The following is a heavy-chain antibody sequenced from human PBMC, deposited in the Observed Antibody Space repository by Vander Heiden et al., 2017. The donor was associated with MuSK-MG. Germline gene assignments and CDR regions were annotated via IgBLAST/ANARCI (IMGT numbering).Heavy chain of an antibody. V-gene: IGHV4-34*01. D-gene: IGHD3-22*01. Sequence: QVQLQQWGAGLLKPSETLSPTCAVYGGSFSAYYCSWTRPPPGRWLEWIGQINHSGSTNYNPSLKSRVTISVDTSKNQFSLKLSSVTAADTAVYYFTRGAVVRPNWFDPWGQGTLVTVSS. J-gene: IGHJ5*02. CDR2: INHSGST. CDR3: TRGAVVRPNWFDP. CDR1: GGSFSAYY.